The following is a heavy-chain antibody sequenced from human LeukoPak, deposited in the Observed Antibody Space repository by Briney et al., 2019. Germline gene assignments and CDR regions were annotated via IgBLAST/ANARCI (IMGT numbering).Heavy chain of an antibody. J-gene: IGHJ4*02. V-gene: IGHV3-74*01. Sequence: GGSLRLSCAATGFTFSSYWMHWVRQAPGKGLVWVSRINSGGSSTSYADSVKGRFTISRDNAKNTLYLQMNSLRAEDTAVYYCARALALYYFDYWGQGTLVTVSS. CDR1: GFTFSSYW. CDR3: ARALALYYFDY. D-gene: IGHD3-10*01. CDR2: INSGGSST.